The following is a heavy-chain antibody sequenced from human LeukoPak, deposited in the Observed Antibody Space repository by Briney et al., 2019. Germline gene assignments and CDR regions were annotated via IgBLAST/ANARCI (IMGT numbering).Heavy chain of an antibody. CDR1: GFTFSDYY. CDR2: INSSGSTI. J-gene: IGHJ6*02. D-gene: IGHD3-9*01. V-gene: IGHV3-11*01. CDR3: ARDHYDILTGYYKEPPNYYYYYGMDV. Sequence: GGSLRLSCAASGFTFSDYYMSWIRQAPGKGLEWVSYINSSGSTIYYADSVKGRFTISRDNAKNSLYLQMNSLRAEDTAVYYCARDHYDILTGYYKEPPNYYYYYGMDVWGQGTTVTVSS.